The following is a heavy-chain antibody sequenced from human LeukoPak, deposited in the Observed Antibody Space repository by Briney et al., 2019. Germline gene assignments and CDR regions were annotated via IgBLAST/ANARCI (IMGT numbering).Heavy chain of an antibody. V-gene: IGHV1-18*01. Sequence: GASVKVSCKASGYTFTSYGISWGRQASGRGLKWMGWISFYNGNTKYAQKYQGRVTMTTDTSTSTAYMELRSLRSDDTAVYYCARGVSARWVDYWGQGTLVTVSS. D-gene: IGHD4/OR15-4a*01. CDR2: ISFYNGNT. CDR1: GYTFTSYG. J-gene: IGHJ4*02. CDR3: ARGVSARWVDY.